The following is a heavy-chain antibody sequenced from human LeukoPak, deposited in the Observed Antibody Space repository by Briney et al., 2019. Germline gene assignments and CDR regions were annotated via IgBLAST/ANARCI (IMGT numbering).Heavy chain of an antibody. Sequence: TSETLSLTCTVSGGSISSGGYYWSWIRQHPGKGLEWIGYIYYSGSTYYNPSLKSRVTISVDTSKNQFSLKLSSVTAADTAVYYCARAGGQWLRALDYWGRGTLVTVSS. CDR2: IYYSGST. J-gene: IGHJ4*02. D-gene: IGHD5-12*01. CDR3: ARAGGQWLRALDY. CDR1: GGSISSGGYY. V-gene: IGHV4-31*03.